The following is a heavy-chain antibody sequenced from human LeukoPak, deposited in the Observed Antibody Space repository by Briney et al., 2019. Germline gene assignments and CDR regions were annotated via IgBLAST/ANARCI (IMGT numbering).Heavy chain of an antibody. J-gene: IGHJ4*02. D-gene: IGHD6-13*01. CDR1: GSTFSSYA. CDR3: AKGNSWSTPTPSGDY. Sequence: AGGSLRLSCAASGSTFSSYAMSWVRQAPGKGLEWVSAISGSGGSTYYADSVKGRFTISRDNSKNTLHLQMNSLRAEDTAVYYCAKGNSWSTPTPSGDYWGQGTLVTVSS. V-gene: IGHV3-23*01. CDR2: ISGSGGST.